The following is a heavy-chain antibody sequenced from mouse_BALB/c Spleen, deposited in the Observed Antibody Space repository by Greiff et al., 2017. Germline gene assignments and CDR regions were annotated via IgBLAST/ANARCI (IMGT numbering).Heavy chain of an antibody. V-gene: IGHV5-4*02. D-gene: IGHD1-1*02. Sequence: EVKLVESGGGLVKPGGSLKLSCAASGFTFSDYYMYWVRQTPEKRLEWVATISDGGSYTYYPDSVKGRFTISRDNAKNNLYLQMSSLKSEDTAMYYCARDLSYGRPHYYAMDYWGQGTSVTVSS. J-gene: IGHJ4*01. CDR1: GFTFSDYY. CDR2: ISDGGSYT. CDR3: ARDLSYGRPHYYAMDY.